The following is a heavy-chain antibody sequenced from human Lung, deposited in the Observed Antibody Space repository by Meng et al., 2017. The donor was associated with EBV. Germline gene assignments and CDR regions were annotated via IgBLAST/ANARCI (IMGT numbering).Heavy chain of an antibody. Sequence: QLQLVQSGAEVKKPGASVRVSCKASGYTFTHHGISWIRQAPGQGLEWMGWISCYNGDTNYAQKLQGRVTMTTDTHTSTAFMELRSLRSDDTAVYYCARVVAGRYNWFDPWGQGTMVTVSS. CDR3: ARVVAGRYNWFDP. D-gene: IGHD6-6*01. J-gene: IGHJ5*02. CDR1: GYTFTHHG. CDR2: ISCYNGDT. V-gene: IGHV1-18*01.